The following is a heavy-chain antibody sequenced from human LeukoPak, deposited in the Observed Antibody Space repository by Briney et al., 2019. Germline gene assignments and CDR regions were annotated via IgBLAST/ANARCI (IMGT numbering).Heavy chain of an antibody. J-gene: IGHJ4*02. Sequence: SETLSLTYTVSSGSVSSGGYYWSWIRQPPGKELEWIGYIYYSGSTNYNPSLKSRVTISVDTSKNQFSLKLSSVTAADTAVYYCAREFNSGFDYWGQGTLVTVSS. CDR3: AREFNSGFDY. V-gene: IGHV4-61*08. D-gene: IGHD6-25*01. CDR1: SGSVSSGGYY. CDR2: IYYSGST.